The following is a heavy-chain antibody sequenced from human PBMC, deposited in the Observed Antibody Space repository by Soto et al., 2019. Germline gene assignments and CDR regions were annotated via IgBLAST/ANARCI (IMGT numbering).Heavy chain of an antibody. CDR1: GYTFTSYG. J-gene: IGHJ4*02. V-gene: IGHV1-18*01. D-gene: IGHD3-9*01. Sequence: ASVKVSCKASGYTFTSYGISWVRQAPGQGLEWMGWISAYNGNTNYAQKLQVRVTMTTDTSTSTAYMELRSLRSDDTAVYYCARTSRYDILTGSQDYWGQGTLVTVSS. CDR3: ARTSRYDILTGSQDY. CDR2: ISAYNGNT.